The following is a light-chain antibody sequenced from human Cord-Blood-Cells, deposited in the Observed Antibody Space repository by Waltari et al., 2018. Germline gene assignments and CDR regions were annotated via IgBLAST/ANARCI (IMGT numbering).Light chain of an antibody. CDR3: QQSYSTPGIGT. CDR1: QSISSY. J-gene: IGKJ1*01. Sequence: IQMTQSPSSPSASVGDKVTITCRASQSISSYLNWYQQKPGKAPKLLIYAASSLQSGVPSRFSGSGSGTDFTLTISSLQPEDFATYYCQQSYSTPGIGTFGQGTKVEIK. V-gene: IGKV1-39*01. CDR2: AAS.